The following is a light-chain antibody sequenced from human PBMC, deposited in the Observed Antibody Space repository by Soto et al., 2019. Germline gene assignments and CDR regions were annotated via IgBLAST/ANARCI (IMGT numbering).Light chain of an antibody. J-gene: IGKJ5*01. V-gene: IGKV4-1*01. CDR2: WAS. CDR1: QSVLSTSNNKNY. Sequence: DFVMTQSLDSLAVSLGERATINCKSSQSVLSTSNNKNYLAWFQQKPGQPPKLVIYWASVRASGVPDRFSGSGSGTDFTLTIISLQAEDVAVYYCQQYHSDPITFGQGTRLEI. CDR3: QQYHSDPIT.